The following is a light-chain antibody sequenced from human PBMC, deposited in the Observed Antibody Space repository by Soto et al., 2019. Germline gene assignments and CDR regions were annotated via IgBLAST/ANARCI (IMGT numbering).Light chain of an antibody. V-gene: IGKV3-20*01. J-gene: IGKJ1*01. CDR1: QSVSSN. Sequence: VMTQSPATLSVSPGERTTLSCRASQSVSSNLAWYQQKPGQAPRLLIYGGSSRATGIPVRFSGSGSETDFTLTITRLEPEDFAVYYCQQYGSSPWTFGQGTKVDIK. CDR2: GGS. CDR3: QQYGSSPWT.